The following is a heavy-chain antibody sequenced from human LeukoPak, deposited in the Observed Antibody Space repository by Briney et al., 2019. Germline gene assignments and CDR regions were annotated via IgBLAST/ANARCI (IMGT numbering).Heavy chain of an antibody. Sequence: GGSLRLSCAASGFAFSSYAMHRVRQAPGKGLEYVSAISSNGGSTYYANSVKGRFTISRDNSKNTLYLQMGSLRAEDMAVYYCARGSLGYYDSSDWAFDIWGQGTMVTVSS. CDR1: GFAFSSYA. D-gene: IGHD3-22*01. J-gene: IGHJ3*02. CDR3: ARGSLGYYDSSDWAFDI. CDR2: ISSNGGST. V-gene: IGHV3-64*01.